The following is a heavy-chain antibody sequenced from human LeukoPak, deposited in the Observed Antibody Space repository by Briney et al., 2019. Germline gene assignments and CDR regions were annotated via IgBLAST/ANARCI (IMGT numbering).Heavy chain of an antibody. CDR3: ATSPRGYSSSYIYYFDY. CDR1: GGSISSYY. CDR2: IYYSGSI. Sequence: SETLSLTCTVSGGSISSYYWSWIRQPPGKGLEWIGYIYYSGSINYNPSLKSRVTISVDTSKNQFSLKLSSVTAADTAVYYCATSPRGYSSSYIYYFDYWGQGTLVTVSS. V-gene: IGHV4-59*01. J-gene: IGHJ4*02. D-gene: IGHD6-13*01.